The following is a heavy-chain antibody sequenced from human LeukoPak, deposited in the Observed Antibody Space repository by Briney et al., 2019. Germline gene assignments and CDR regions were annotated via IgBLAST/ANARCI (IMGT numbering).Heavy chain of an antibody. J-gene: IGHJ4*02. CDR1: RFTFSSYG. Sequence: GGSLRLSCAASRFTFSSYGMHWVRQAPGKGLEWVAYIQYDGSNAQYADSVKGRFTISRDNSKNTLYLQMNSLRAEDTAVYYCARGPKFAIRMIVVVTKGHFDYWGQGTLVTVSS. CDR3: ARGPKFAIRMIVVVTKGHFDY. CDR2: IQYDGSNA. D-gene: IGHD3-22*01. V-gene: IGHV3-30*02.